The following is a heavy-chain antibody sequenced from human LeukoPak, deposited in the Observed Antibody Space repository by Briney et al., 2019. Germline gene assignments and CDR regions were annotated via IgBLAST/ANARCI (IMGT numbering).Heavy chain of an antibody. CDR2: VYYTGSP. Sequence: SETLSLTCTVSGGSISNYYWSWIRQPPGKGLEWIGHVYYTGSPKYNPSLKSRVTISVDTSKNQFSLKLNSVTAADTALYYCARRNYYGSGSYDYWGQGTLVTASS. V-gene: IGHV4-59*01. D-gene: IGHD3-10*01. CDR3: ARRNYYGSGSYDY. CDR1: GGSISNYY. J-gene: IGHJ4*02.